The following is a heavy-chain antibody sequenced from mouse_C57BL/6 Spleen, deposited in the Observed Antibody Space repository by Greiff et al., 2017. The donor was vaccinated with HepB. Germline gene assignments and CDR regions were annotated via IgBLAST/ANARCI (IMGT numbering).Heavy chain of an antibody. Sequence: VQLQESGPGLVQPSQSLSITCTVSGFSLTSYGVHWVRQSPGKGLEWLGVIWSGGSTDYNAAFISRLSISKDNSKSQVFFKMNSLQADDTAIYYCARVYYSNYVGWFAYWGQGTLVTVSA. V-gene: IGHV2-2*01. J-gene: IGHJ3*01. D-gene: IGHD2-5*01. CDR3: ARVYYSNYVGWFAY. CDR1: GFSLTSYG. CDR2: IWSGGST.